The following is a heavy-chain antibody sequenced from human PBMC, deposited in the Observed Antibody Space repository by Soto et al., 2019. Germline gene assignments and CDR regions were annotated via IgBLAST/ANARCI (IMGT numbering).Heavy chain of an antibody. V-gene: IGHV2-5*02. CDR3: AHRLTSTWGNSWYT. Sequence: QITLKESGPTLVKPTQTLTLTCAFSGLSLSTSGVGVGWIRQPPGKALEWLAYIYWDDDKGYSPSLKTRLTITKDTSKNQVVLIMTNMDPVDTATYYWAHRLTSTWGNSWYTWGQGILVTVSS. CDR2: IYWDDDK. CDR1: GLSLSTSGVG. J-gene: IGHJ4*02. D-gene: IGHD6-13*01.